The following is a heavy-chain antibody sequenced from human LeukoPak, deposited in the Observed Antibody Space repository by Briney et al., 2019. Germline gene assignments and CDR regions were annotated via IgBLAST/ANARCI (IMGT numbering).Heavy chain of an antibody. D-gene: IGHD3-22*01. Sequence: GGSLRLSCAASGFTVSSNYMSWVRQAPGKGLEWVSVIYSGGSTYYADSVKGRFTISRDNSKNTLYLQMNSLRAEDTAVYYCARSYYDSSGYYPSWYFDYWGQGTLVTVSS. CDR3: ARSYYDSSGYYPSWYFDY. CDR2: IYSGGST. CDR1: GFTVSSNY. J-gene: IGHJ4*02. V-gene: IGHV3-66*01.